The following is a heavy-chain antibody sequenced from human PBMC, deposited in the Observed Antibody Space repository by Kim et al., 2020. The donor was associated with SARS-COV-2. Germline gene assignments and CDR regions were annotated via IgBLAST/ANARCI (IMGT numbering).Heavy chain of an antibody. Sequence: GGSLRLSCAASGFTFSSYAMSWVRQAPGKGLEWVSAISGSGGSTYYADSVKGRFTISRDNSKNTLYLQMNSLRAEDTAVYYCAKDFARGDYYGSGSYYTDWGQGTLVTVSS. CDR2: ISGSGGST. J-gene: IGHJ4*02. CDR3: AKDFARGDYYGSGSYYTD. CDR1: GFTFSSYA. V-gene: IGHV3-23*01. D-gene: IGHD3-10*01.